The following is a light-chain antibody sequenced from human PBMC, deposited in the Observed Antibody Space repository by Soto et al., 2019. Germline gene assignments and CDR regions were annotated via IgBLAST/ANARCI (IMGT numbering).Light chain of an antibody. V-gene: IGKV3-20*01. CDR1: QSVNIYS. CDR2: GAS. Sequence: EIVLTQSPGTLSLSPGERATLSCTASQSVNIYSLAWYQQKPGQAPRLVIYGASTRASGIPDRFSGSGSGTDFTLTISRLEPEDFAVYYCQQYRSAFGGGTKVEIK. J-gene: IGKJ4*01. CDR3: QQYRSA.